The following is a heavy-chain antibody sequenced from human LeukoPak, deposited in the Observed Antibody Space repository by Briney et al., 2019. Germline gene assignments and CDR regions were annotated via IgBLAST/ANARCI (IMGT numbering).Heavy chain of an antibody. CDR1: GFTFDDYA. CDR3: ARGGRITIFGVVSYYFDY. J-gene: IGHJ4*02. CDR2: IYSGGST. Sequence: PGGSLRLSCAASGFTFDDYAMHWVRQAPGKGLEWVSVIYSGGSTYYADSVKGRFTISRDNSKNTLYLQMNSLRAEDTAVYYCARGGRITIFGVVSYYFDYWGQGTLVTVSS. V-gene: IGHV3-66*01. D-gene: IGHD3-3*01.